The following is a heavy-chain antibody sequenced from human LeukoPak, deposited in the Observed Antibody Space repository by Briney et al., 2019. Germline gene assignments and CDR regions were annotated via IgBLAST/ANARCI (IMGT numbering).Heavy chain of an antibody. J-gene: IGHJ6*03. CDR3: ARGSGSPTGMDV. D-gene: IGHD1-26*01. Sequence: SETLSLTCTVSGGSISTYYWSWIRQPPGQGLEWIGYISYSGSTNYNPSLKSRVTISVDTSKNQFSLKLSSVTAADTAVYYCARGSGSPTGMDVWGKGTTVTVSS. CDR1: GGSISTYY. V-gene: IGHV4-59*01. CDR2: ISYSGST.